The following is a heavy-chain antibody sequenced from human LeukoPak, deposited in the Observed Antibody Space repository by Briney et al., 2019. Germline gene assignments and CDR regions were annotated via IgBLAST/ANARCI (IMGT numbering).Heavy chain of an antibody. CDR1: GFTFSGYG. CDR2: IWYDGSNK. D-gene: IGHD2-2*01. V-gene: IGHV3-30*02. J-gene: IGHJ3*02. Sequence: GGSLRLSCAASGFTFSGYGLHWVRQAPGKGLEWVAVIWYDGSNKYYADSVKGRFTISRDNSKNTLYLQMNSLRAEDTAVYYCAKDTLNRGYCSSTSCYPAAFDIWGQGTMVTVSP. CDR3: AKDTLNRGYCSSTSCYPAAFDI.